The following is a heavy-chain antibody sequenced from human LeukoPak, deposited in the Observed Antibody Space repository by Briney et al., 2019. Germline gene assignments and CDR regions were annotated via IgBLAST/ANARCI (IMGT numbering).Heavy chain of an antibody. D-gene: IGHD3-22*01. Sequence: ASVKVSCKASGYTLTIYDINWVRQATGQGLEWMGWMNPNSGNTGYAQKFQGRVTMTRNTSISTAYMELSSLRSEDTAVYYCARGNYDSSGYHLYYWGQGTLVTVSS. J-gene: IGHJ4*02. CDR1: GYTLTIYD. V-gene: IGHV1-8*01. CDR3: ARGNYDSSGYHLYY. CDR2: MNPNSGNT.